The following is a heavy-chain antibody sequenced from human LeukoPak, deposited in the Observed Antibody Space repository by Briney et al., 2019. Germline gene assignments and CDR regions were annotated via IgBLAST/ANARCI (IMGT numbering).Heavy chain of an antibody. V-gene: IGHV4-61*02. CDR3: ALYSSSSYYFDY. J-gene: IGHJ4*02. D-gene: IGHD6-6*01. CDR2: IYTSGST. CDR1: GGSISSGSYY. Sequence: SQTLSLTCTVSGGSISSGSYYWSWIRQPAGKGLEWIGRIYTSGSTNYNPSLKSRVTMSVDTSKNQFSLKLSSVTALDTAVYYCALYSSSSYYFDYWGQGTLVTVSS.